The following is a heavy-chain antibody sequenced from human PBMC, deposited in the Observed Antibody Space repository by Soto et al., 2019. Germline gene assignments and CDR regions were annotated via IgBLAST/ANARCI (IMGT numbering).Heavy chain of an antibody. CDR2: ISGSGGST. J-gene: IGHJ4*02. CDR3: AKDYPDYYDSSDPFDY. D-gene: IGHD3-22*01. V-gene: IGHV3-23*01. Sequence: EVQLWESGGGLVQPGGSLRLSCAAAGFTFSSYAMSWVRQAPGKGLEWVSAISGSGGSTYYADSVKGRFTISRDNSKNTLYLQMNSLRAEDTAGYYCAKDYPDYYDSSDPFDYWGQGTLVTVSS. CDR1: GFTFSSYA.